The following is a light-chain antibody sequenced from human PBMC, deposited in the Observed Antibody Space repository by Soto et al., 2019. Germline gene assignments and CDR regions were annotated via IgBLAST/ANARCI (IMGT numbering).Light chain of an antibody. CDR1: QGVTTN. Sequence: TMTCGAAQGVTTNFAWYQQKPGKAPKLLIYAASSLHSGAPSRFSGSGSGTDFTLTICRLQPEDFATYSCQQTYRKTLPFCGGTKVEIK. CDR3: QQTYRKTLP. J-gene: IGKJ4*01. V-gene: IGKV1-39*01. CDR2: AAS.